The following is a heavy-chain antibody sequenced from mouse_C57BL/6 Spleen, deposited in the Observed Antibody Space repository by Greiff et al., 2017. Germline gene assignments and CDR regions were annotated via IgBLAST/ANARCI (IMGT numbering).Heavy chain of an antibody. Sequence: EVHLVESGGGLVKPGGSLKLSCAASGFTFSSYAMSWVRQTPEKRLEWVATISDGGSYTYYPDNVKGRFTISRDNAKNNLYLQMSHLKSEDTAMYYWARGNWYGYFDYWGQGTTLTVSS. CDR1: GFTFSSYA. V-gene: IGHV5-4*01. D-gene: IGHD4-1*01. J-gene: IGHJ2*01. CDR3: ARGNWYGYFDY. CDR2: ISDGGSYT.